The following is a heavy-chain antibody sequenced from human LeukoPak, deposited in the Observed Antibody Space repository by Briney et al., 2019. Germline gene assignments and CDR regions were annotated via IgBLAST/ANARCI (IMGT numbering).Heavy chain of an antibody. J-gene: IGHJ4*02. V-gene: IGHV4-30-4*08. CDR1: GGSISSGDYY. D-gene: IGHD2-21*01. CDR2: IYYSGST. Sequence: TLSLTCTVSGGSISSGDYYWSWIRQPPGKGLEWIGYIYYSGSTYYNPSLKSRVTISVDTPKNQFSLKLSSVTAADTAVYYCARVWSWWPSFDYWGQGTLVTVSS. CDR3: ARVWSWWPSFDY.